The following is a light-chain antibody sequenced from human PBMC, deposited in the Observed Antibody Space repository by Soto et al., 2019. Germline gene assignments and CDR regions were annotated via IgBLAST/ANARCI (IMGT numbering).Light chain of an antibody. CDR3: SSYTSSSTYV. V-gene: IGLV2-14*01. Sequence: QSALAQPASVSGSPGQSITISCTGTSGDVGGYNYVSWYQQHPGKAPKLMIYEVSNRPSGVSNRFSGSKSGNTASLTISGLRAEDEADYYCSSYTSSSTYVFGTGNKVTV. CDR2: EVS. J-gene: IGLJ1*01. CDR1: SGDVGGYNY.